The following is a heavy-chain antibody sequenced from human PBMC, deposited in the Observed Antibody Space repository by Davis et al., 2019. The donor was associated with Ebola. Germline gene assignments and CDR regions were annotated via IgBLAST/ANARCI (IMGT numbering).Heavy chain of an antibody. V-gene: IGHV3-21*01. CDR1: GFTFSSFV. Sequence: GESLKISCVASGFTFSSFVMHWVRQAPGKGLEWVSSISSSSTYIYYADSVKGRFTISRDNAKKSLYLQMNSLRAEDTAVYYCARSSVWGQGTLVTVSS. CDR3: ARSSV. J-gene: IGHJ4*02. CDR2: ISSSSTYI.